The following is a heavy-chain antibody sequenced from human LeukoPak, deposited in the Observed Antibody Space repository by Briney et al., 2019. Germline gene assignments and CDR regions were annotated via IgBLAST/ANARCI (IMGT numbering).Heavy chain of an antibody. CDR1: GFTFGDYA. J-gene: IGHJ4*02. V-gene: IGHV3-49*04. CDR2: ITSKVYGGTT. CDR3: ARHLSRSTYGLH. Sequence: GGSLRLSCTTSGFTFGDYAMSWVRQAPGKGVEWVGFITSKVYGGTTEYAASVKGRFTISRDDSESIAYLQMNSLKTEDTAVYYCARHLSRSTYGLHWGQGTLVTVSS. D-gene: IGHD5-18*01.